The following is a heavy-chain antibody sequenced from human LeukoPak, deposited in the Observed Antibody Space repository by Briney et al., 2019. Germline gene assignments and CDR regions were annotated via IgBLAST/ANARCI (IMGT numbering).Heavy chain of an antibody. D-gene: IGHD5-18*01. CDR1: GGTFSSYA. V-gene: IGHV1-69*05. CDR2: IIPIFGTA. CDR3: ARVADGYSYFDY. J-gene: IGHJ4*02. Sequence: SVKVSCKASGGTFSSYAISWVRQAPGQGLEWMGGIIPIFGTANYAQKFQGRVTITTDESTSTAYMELSSLRSEDTAVYYCARVADGYSYFDYWGQGTLVTVSS.